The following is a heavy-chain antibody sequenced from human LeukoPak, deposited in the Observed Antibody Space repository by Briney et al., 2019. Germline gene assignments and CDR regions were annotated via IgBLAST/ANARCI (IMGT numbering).Heavy chain of an antibody. J-gene: IGHJ4*02. CDR3: ARGSYYAILTGFRSHRPFDY. V-gene: IGHV1-18*01. Sequence: ASVRVSCKASGYTFNSYGINWVRQAPGQGLEWMGWISAYNGNTNYAQKLQDRVTMTRDTATSTGYMELRSLRSDDTAVYYCARGSYYAILTGFRSHRPFDYWGQGTLVTVSS. CDR1: GYTFNSYG. CDR2: ISAYNGNT. D-gene: IGHD3-9*01.